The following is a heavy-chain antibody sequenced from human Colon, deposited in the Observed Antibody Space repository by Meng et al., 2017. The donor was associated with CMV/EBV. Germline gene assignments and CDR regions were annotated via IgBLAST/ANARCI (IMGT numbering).Heavy chain of an antibody. D-gene: IGHD1-26*01. CDR2: INHSGST. CDR1: GWSFSGYY. Sequence: QGRLQQWGDGLLKPSDTLSLHCAVVGWSFSGYYWSWIRQPPGKGLEWIGEINHSGSTNYSPSLKSRVTISVDTSKNQFSLKLSSVTAADTAVYYCARGGAPRRPPGARWGQGTLVTVSS. V-gene: IGHV4-34*01. CDR3: ARGGAPRRPPGAR. J-gene: IGHJ4*02.